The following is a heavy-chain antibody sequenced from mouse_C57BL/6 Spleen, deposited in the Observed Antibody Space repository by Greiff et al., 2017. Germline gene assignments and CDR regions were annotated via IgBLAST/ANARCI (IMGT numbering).Heavy chain of an antibody. V-gene: IGHV2-3*01. Sequence: VHLVESGPGLVAPSQSLSITCPVSGFSLTSYGVSWVRQPPGKGLEWLGVIWGDGSTNYHSAPISRLSISKDNSKSQVFLKLNSLQTDDTATFYCSLHYYGSTSWFAYWGLWTLVTVSA. J-gene: IGHJ3*01. CDR3: SLHYYGSTSWFAY. D-gene: IGHD1-1*01. CDR2: IWGDGST. CDR1: GFSLTSYG.